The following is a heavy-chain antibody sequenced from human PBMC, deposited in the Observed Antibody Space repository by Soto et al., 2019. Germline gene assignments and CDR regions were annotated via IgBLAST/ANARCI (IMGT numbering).Heavy chain of an antibody. CDR1: VDIVSSNSAG. V-gene: IGHV6-1*01. Sequence: SQTLSLTCAVTVDIVSSNSAGWSCVRQSPSRGLEWLGRTYYRSKWYYEYAVSVRGRITINPGTSKNQYSLQLNSVTPEDTAVYFCARGEQYSGRIFDYWGQGTLVTVSS. CDR2: TYYRSKWYY. CDR3: ARGEQYSGRIFDY. J-gene: IGHJ4*01. D-gene: IGHD1-26*01.